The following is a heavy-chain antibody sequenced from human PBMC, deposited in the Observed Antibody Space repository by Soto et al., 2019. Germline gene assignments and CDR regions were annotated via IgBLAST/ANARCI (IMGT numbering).Heavy chain of an antibody. J-gene: IGHJ6*02. D-gene: IGHD3-22*01. Sequence: GGSLRLSCAASGFTFSSYGMHWVRQAPGKGLEWVAVILYDGSNKYYADSVRGRFTISRDNSKNTLYLQMNSLRAEDTAVYYCAIEGRQDYYDSSGYHYYYYGMDVWGQGTTVTVSS. CDR3: AIEGRQDYYDSSGYHYYYYGMDV. CDR1: GFTFSSYG. CDR2: ILYDGSNK. V-gene: IGHV3-33*01.